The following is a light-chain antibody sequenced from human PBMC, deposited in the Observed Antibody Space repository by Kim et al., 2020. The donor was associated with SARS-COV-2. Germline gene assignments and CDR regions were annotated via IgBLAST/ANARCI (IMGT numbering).Light chain of an antibody. CDR2: GVS. V-gene: IGLV2-14*03. CDR1: SSDVGGYNF. J-gene: IGLJ1*01. CDR3: SSYTSGSIVYV. Sequence: TSSVTGTSSDVGGYNFVSWYIQHPGKAPKLMIYGVSERPSGVSNRLSGSKSGNTAFLTISGLQAEDEADYYCSSYTSGSIVYVFGTGTKVTVL.